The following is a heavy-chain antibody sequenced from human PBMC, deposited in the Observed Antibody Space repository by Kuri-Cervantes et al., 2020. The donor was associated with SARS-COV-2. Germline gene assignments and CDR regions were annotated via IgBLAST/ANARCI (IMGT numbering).Heavy chain of an antibody. J-gene: IGHJ5*02. Sequence: SQTLSLTCAVSGYSISSSYYWSWIRQPAGKGLEWIGRIYTSGSTNYNPSLKSRVTMSVDTSKNQFSLKLSSVTAADTAVYYCAREETDIVVVPAAMNWFDPWGQGTLVTVSS. D-gene: IGHD2-2*01. CDR3: AREETDIVVVPAAMNWFDP. V-gene: IGHV4-4*07. CDR2: IYTSGST. CDR1: GYSISSSYY.